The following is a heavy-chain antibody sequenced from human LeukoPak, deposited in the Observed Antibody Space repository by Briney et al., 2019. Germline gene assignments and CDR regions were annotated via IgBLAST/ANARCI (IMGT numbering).Heavy chain of an antibody. CDR3: ARGPNHYGSGRDFFDD. V-gene: IGHV1-18*01. CDR1: GYTFTSYG. D-gene: IGHD3-10*01. J-gene: IGHJ4*02. CDR2: ISAYNGNT. Sequence: GASVKVSCKASGYTFTSYGISWVRQAPGQGLEWMGWISAYNGNTNYAQKLQGRVTMTTDTSITTAYMELSRLTSDDTAVYYCARGPNHYGSGRDFFDDWGQGTPVTVSS.